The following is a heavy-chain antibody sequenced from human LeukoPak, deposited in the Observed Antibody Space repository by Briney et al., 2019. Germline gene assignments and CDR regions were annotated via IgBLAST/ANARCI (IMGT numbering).Heavy chain of an antibody. D-gene: IGHD6-13*01. V-gene: IGHV4-4*07. J-gene: IGHJ4*02. CDR2: IYTSGST. CDR3: ARDSPGSSWPHYFDY. Sequence: SETLSLTCTVSGGSISSYYWSWIRQPAGKGLEWIGRIYTSGSTNYNPSLKSRVTMSVDTSKNQFSLKLSSVTAADTAVYYCARDSPGSSWPHYFDYWGQGTLVTVSS. CDR1: GGSISSYY.